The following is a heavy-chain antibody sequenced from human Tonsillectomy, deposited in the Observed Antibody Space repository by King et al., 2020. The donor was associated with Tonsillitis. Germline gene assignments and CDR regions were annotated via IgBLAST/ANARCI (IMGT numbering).Heavy chain of an antibody. CDR2: INTNTGNP. CDR1: GYDFSDYA. V-gene: IGHV7-4-1*02. D-gene: IGHD2-21*01. Sequence: QLVQSGSELRKPGASVKVSCETSGYDFSDYAMNWVRQAPGQGLEWMGWINTNTGNPTYAQCFTGRFVFSLDSSVSTIYLLINNLKTEDTAVYFCARDTDVAPLDFWGQGTLVTVSS. J-gene: IGHJ4*02. CDR3: ARDTDVAPLDF.